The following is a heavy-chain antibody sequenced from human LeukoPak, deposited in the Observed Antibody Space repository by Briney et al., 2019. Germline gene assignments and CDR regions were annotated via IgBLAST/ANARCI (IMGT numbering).Heavy chain of an antibody. CDR1: GGSIRSSSYY. Sequence: SETLSPTCTVSGGSIRSSSYYWGWIRQPPGKGLEWIGSIFYTGRTYYNPSLKSRVTISVDTSETQFSLKLTSVTAADTAVYYCARSRDANNYAYYFDYWGQGTLVTVSS. V-gene: IGHV4-39*07. J-gene: IGHJ4*02. CDR3: ARSRDANNYAYYFDY. CDR2: IFYTGRT. D-gene: IGHD5-24*01.